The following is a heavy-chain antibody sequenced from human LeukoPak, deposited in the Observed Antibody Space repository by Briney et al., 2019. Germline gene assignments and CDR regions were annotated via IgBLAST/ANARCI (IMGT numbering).Heavy chain of an antibody. CDR3: ARTMPDILTGYYRYNWFDP. J-gene: IGHJ5*02. D-gene: IGHD3-9*01. Sequence: SETLSLTCAVSGYSISSGYYWGWIRQPPGKGLEWIGSIYHSGSTYYNPSLKSRVTISVDTSKNQFSLKLSSVTAADTAVYYCARTMPDILTGYYRYNWFDPWGQGTLVTVSS. CDR1: GYSISSGYY. CDR2: IYHSGST. V-gene: IGHV4-38-2*01.